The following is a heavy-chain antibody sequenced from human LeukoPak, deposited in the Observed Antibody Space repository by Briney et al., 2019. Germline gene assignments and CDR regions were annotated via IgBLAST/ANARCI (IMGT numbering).Heavy chain of an antibody. CDR2: TYYRSKWYN. Sequence: SQTLSLTCAISGDSVSSNSAAWSWIRQSPSRGLEWLGRTYYRSKWYNDYAVSVKSRITIKPDTSKNQFSLQLNSVIPEDTAVYYCARATGDFDYWDQGTLVTVSS. D-gene: IGHD7-27*01. J-gene: IGHJ4*02. CDR3: ARATGDFDY. CDR1: GDSVSSNSAA. V-gene: IGHV6-1*01.